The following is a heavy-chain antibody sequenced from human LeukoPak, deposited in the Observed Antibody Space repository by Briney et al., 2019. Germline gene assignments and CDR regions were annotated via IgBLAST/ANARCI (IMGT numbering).Heavy chain of an antibody. CDR3: ARARAVADPYYYYGMDV. CDR2: IYYSGST. Sequence: SETLSLTCTVSGGSISSYYWSWIRQPPGKGLEWIGYIYYSGSTNYNPSLKSRVTISVDTSKNQFSLKLSSVTAADTAVYYCARARAVADPYYYYGMDVWGQGTTVTVSS. CDR1: GGSISSYY. J-gene: IGHJ6*02. V-gene: IGHV4-59*01. D-gene: IGHD6-19*01.